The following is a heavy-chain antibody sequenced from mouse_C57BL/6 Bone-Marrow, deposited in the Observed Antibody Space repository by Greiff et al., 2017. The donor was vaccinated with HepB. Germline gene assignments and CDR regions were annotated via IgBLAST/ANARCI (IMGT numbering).Heavy chain of an antibody. CDR1: GFNIKDDY. CDR3: TTSGYYLDY. V-gene: IGHV14-4*01. J-gene: IGHJ4*01. CDR2: IDPENGDT. Sequence: EVQLQQSGAELVRPGASVKLSCTASGFNIKDDYMHWVKQRPEQGLEWIGWIDPENGDTEYASKVQGKATITADKSSNTAYLQLSSLTSEDTAVYYCTTSGYYLDYWGQGTSVTVSS. D-gene: IGHD2-3*01.